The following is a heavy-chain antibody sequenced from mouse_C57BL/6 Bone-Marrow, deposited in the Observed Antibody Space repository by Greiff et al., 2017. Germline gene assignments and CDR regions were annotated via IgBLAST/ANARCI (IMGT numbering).Heavy chain of an antibody. V-gene: IGHV5-12*01. J-gene: IGHJ2*01. D-gene: IGHD2-1*01. Sequence: EVKLVESGGGLVQPGGSLKLSCAASGFTFSDYYMYWVRQTPEKRLEWVAYISNGGGSTYYLDTVKGRFTISRDNTKNTLYLQMSRLKSEDTAMYYCARHGGNYGLYYFDYWGQGTTLTVSS. CDR3: ARHGGNYGLYYFDY. CDR2: ISNGGGST. CDR1: GFTFSDYY.